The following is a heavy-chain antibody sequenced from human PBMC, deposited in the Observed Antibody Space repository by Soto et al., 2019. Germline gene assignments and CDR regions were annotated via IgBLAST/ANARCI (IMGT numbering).Heavy chain of an antibody. D-gene: IGHD6-13*01. CDR1: GGTFSSYT. CDR3: ARGNSSSWDPFDY. J-gene: IGHJ4*02. CDR2: IIPILGIA. V-gene: IGHV1-69*02. Sequence: QVQLVQSGAEVKKPGSSVKVSCKASGGTFSSYTISWVRQAPGQGLEWMGRIIPILGIANYAQKFQGRVTSTADKSTSTAYMELSSLRSEDTAVYYCARGNSSSWDPFDYWGQGTLVTVSS.